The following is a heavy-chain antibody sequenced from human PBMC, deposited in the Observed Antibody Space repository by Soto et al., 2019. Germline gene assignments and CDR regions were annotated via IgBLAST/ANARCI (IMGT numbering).Heavy chain of an antibody. D-gene: IGHD6-13*01. V-gene: IGHV3-15*07. CDR2: IKSKTDGGTT. CDR3: TTEYVKVKGIAAAGLDY. J-gene: IGHJ4*02. CDR1: GFTFSNAW. Sequence: GGSLRLSCAASGFTFSNAWMNWVRQAPGKGLEWVGRIKSKTDGGTTDYAAPVKGRFTISRDDSKNTLYLQMNSLKNEDTAVYYCTTEYVKVKGIAAAGLDYWGQGTLVTVSS.